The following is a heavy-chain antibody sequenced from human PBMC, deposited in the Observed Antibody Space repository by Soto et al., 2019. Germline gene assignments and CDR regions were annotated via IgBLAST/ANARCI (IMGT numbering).Heavy chain of an antibody. J-gene: IGHJ3*02. CDR1: GFTFSSYA. CDR3: AKDQKWNYDGGDAFDI. Sequence: HPWGSLRLSCAASGFTFSSYAMSWVRQAPGKGLEWVAVIRGSGGTTYYADSVKGRFTISRDNSKNTLYLQTNTLRAEDTALYYCAKDQKWNYDGGDAFDIWGQGTMVTVSS. D-gene: IGHD1-7*01. CDR2: IRGSGGTT. V-gene: IGHV3-23*01.